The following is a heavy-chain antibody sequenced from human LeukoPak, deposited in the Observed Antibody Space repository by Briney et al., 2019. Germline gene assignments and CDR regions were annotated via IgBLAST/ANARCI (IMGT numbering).Heavy chain of an antibody. V-gene: IGHV2-70*11. Sequence: SGPALVKPTQTLTLTCTFSGFSPSTSGMCVGWIRQPPGKALEWLARIDWDDDKYYSTSLRTRVSISKDTSKEQVVLTMTNMDPGDTATYYCARLIAASSYFDYWGQGMLVTVSS. CDR3: ARLIAASSYFDY. CDR1: GFSPSTSGMC. CDR2: IDWDDDK. J-gene: IGHJ4*02. D-gene: IGHD6-13*01.